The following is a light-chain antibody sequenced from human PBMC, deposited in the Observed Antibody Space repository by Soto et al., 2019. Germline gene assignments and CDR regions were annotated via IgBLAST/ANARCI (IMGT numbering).Light chain of an antibody. CDR3: QQYGSSRRT. CDR2: GAS. V-gene: IGKV3-20*01. CDR1: QSVSSSY. Sequence: EIVLTQSPGTLSLSPGERATLSCRASQSVSSSYLAWYQQKPGQAPRLLIYGASSRATGIPDRFSGSGSGTDSTLTVSRLEPEDFAVYYCQQYGSSRRTFGQGTKV. J-gene: IGKJ1*01.